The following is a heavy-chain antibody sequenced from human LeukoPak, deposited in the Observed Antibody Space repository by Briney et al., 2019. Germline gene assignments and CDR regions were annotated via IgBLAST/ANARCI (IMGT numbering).Heavy chain of an antibody. J-gene: IGHJ4*02. Sequence: PSETLSLTCTVSGGSINSDNYSWGWIRQPPGRGLEWIGNIYYNENTYSTPSLQSRLTISVDTSKNQFSLKLHSVTAADTAVYYCARHLTAKRWYFDYWGQGTLVTVSS. CDR3: ARHLTAKRWYFDY. CDR1: GGSINSDNYS. CDR2: IYYNENT. D-gene: IGHD2-15*01. V-gene: IGHV4-39*01.